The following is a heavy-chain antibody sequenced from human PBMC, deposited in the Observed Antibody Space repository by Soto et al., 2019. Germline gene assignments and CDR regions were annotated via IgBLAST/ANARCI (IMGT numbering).Heavy chain of an antibody. CDR2: ISHSGLR. V-gene: IGHV4-59*01. CDR3: ATSNTTCPGCYS. Sequence: QVQLQESGPGLVKPSETLSLTCIVSGVSIGSGYCTWIRQSPGKGLEWIGYISHSGLRHYRASLQSRLTMSVETSTNQFSLNLTSVTAAETAIYYCATSNTTCPGCYSWGQGTLVTVSS. D-gene: IGHD1-26*01. CDR1: GVSIGSGY. J-gene: IGHJ5*02.